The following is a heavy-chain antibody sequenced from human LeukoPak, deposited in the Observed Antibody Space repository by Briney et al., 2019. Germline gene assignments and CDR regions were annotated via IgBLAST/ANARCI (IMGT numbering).Heavy chain of an antibody. D-gene: IGHD2/OR15-2a*01. J-gene: IGHJ4*02. CDR2: ISSDGMTI. CDR1: GFTYSDYW. V-gene: IGHV3-74*01. Sequence: GGSLRLSCAASGFTYSDYWMHWVRQVPGKGLVWVSRISSDGMTINYADSVKGRFTISRDNAKNTLYLLMNSLRAEDSAVYYCTSYFHWGQGTLVTVSP. CDR3: TSYFH.